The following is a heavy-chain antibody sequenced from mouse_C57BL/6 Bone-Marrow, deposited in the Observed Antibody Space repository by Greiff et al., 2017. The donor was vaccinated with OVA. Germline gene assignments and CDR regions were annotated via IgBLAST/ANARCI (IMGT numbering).Heavy chain of an antibody. V-gene: IGHV1-7*01. Sequence: VKLMESVAELAKPGASVMLSCKASGFTFTRYWMHWVKQRPGQGLEWIGYINPSTGYTTYNQKFKDKATLTADKSSSAAYMQLSSLTYENSAVYACARGGSPYWYIDVWGTGTTVTVSS. J-gene: IGHJ1*03. CDR2: INPSTGYT. CDR1: GFTFTRYW. D-gene: IGHD1-1*02. CDR3: ARGGSPYWYIDV.